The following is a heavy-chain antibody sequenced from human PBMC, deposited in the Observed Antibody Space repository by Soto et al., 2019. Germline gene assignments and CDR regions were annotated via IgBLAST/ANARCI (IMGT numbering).Heavy chain of an antibody. CDR3: AKGYCSGGSCGSFDI. D-gene: IGHD2-15*01. V-gene: IGHV3-23*01. Sequence: EVQLLESGGGLVQPGGSLRLSCAASGFTFSSYAMSWVRQAPGKGLEWVSGISGSGGSKYYADSVKGRFTISRHNPKNTLHLQMNSLRAEDTAVYYCAKGYCSGGSCGSFDIWGQGTMVTVSS. J-gene: IGHJ3*02. CDR1: GFTFSSYA. CDR2: ISGSGGSK.